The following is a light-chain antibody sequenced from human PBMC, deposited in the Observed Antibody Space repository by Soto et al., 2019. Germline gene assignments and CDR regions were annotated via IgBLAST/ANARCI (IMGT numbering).Light chain of an antibody. CDR3: QQYGSPPRIT. V-gene: IGKV3-20*01. CDR1: QSVSSSY. Sequence: ESVLTQSPGTLSLSPGERTTLSCRASQSVSSSYLAWYQQKPGQAPRVLIYGASSRATGIPDRFSGSGSGTDFNLTISRLKTAYLAVYSCQQYGSPPRITFGPGTKVDIK. J-gene: IGKJ3*01. CDR2: GAS.